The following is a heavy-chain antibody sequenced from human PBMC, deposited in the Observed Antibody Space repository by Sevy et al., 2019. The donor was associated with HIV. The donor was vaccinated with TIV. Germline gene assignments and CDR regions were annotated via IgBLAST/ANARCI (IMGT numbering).Heavy chain of an antibody. J-gene: IGHJ6*02. CDR3: ARGRDCGGGSCDGYHYYGMDV. V-gene: IGHV3-74*01. D-gene: IGHD2-15*01. Sequence: GGSLRLSCEASGFTFSDSWMHWVRQAPGKGLVWVSRINRDGSSTDYADSVKGRFTISRDNAKNTLYLQMNSLRAEDTAVYYCARGRDCGGGSCDGYHYYGMDVWGPGTTVTVSS. CDR1: GFTFSDSW. CDR2: INRDGSST.